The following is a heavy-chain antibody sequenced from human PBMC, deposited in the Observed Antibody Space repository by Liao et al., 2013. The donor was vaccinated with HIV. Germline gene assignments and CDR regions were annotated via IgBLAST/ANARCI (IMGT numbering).Heavy chain of an antibody. CDR3: ARELWSGFPRLDS. D-gene: IGHD3-3*01. CDR1: DGSINNYY. V-gene: IGHV4-4*07. CDR2: IYTSGAT. J-gene: IGHJ4*02. Sequence: QVQLQESGPGLVRPSETLSLTCSVSDGSINNYYWNWIRQPAGKGLEWIGRIYTSGATNYNPSLKSRVTISIDTSKTQFSLRLNSVTAADTAMYYCARELWSGFPRLDSWGQGTLVTVSS.